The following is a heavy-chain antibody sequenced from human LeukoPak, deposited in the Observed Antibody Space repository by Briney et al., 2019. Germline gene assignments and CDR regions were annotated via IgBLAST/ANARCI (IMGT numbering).Heavy chain of an antibody. J-gene: IGHJ6*02. Sequence: GGSLRLSCAASGFTFSSYAMSWVRQAPGKGLEWVSAISGSGGSTYYADSVKGRFTISRDNPKNTLYLQMNSLRAEDTAVYYCANIHYYYYYGMDVWGQGTTVTVSS. CDR1: GFTFSSYA. CDR3: ANIHYYYYYGMDV. CDR2: ISGSGGST. V-gene: IGHV3-23*01.